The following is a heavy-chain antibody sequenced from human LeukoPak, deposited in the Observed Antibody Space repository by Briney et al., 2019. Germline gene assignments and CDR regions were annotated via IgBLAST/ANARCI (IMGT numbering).Heavy chain of an antibody. V-gene: IGHV3-23*01. CDR3: AKDPGWDEGPFDY. Sequence: PGGSLRLSCAASGFTFSSYAMSWVRQAPGKGLEWVSAISGSGGSTYYADSVKGRFTISRDNSKNTLYLQMNSLRAEGTAVYYCAKDPGWDEGPFDYWGQGTLVTVSS. J-gene: IGHJ4*02. CDR2: ISGSGGST. D-gene: IGHD1-26*01. CDR1: GFTFSSYA.